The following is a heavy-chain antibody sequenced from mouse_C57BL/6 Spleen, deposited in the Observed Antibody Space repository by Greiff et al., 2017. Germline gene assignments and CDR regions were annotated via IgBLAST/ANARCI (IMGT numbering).Heavy chain of an antibody. J-gene: IGHJ1*03. V-gene: IGHV1-82*01. D-gene: IGHD3-3*01. Sequence: VQLQQSGPELVKPGASVKISCKASGYAFSSSWMNWVKQRPGKGLEWIGRIYPGDGDTNYNGKFKGKATLTADKSSSTAYMQLSSRTSEDSAVYYCARGDRHDVWGTGTTVTVSS. CDR3: ARGDRHDV. CDR2: IYPGDGDT. CDR1: GYAFSSSW.